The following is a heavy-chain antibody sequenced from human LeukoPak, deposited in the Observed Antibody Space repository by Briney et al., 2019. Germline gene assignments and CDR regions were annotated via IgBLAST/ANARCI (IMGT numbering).Heavy chain of an antibody. CDR1: GGSISSYY. CDR3: ARHAITYYYDSSGYEPDAFDI. Sequence: SETLSLTCTVSGGSISSYYWSWIRQPPGKGLEWIRYIYYSGSTNYNPSLKSRVTISVDTSKNQFSLKLSSVTAADTAVYYCARHAITYYYDSSGYEPDAFDIWGQGTMVTVSS. V-gene: IGHV4-59*08. J-gene: IGHJ3*02. D-gene: IGHD3-22*01. CDR2: IYYSGST.